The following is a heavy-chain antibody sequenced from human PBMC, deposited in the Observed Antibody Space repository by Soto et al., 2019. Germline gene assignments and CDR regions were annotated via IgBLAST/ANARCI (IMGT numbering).Heavy chain of an antibody. V-gene: IGHV4-31*01. CDR2: IHDSGNA. CDR3: ARDKFSYGDNGWFDP. D-gene: IGHD4-17*01. CDR1: GGSITNSGHY. Sequence: QVQLQESGPGLVKPSQTLSLTCTVSGGSITNSGHYWSWVRQRPGKGLEWVGSIHDSGNADYNPILKSPASISVDSSKNQFSLKLTSVTAADTAKYFCARDKFSYGDNGWFDPWGQGILVTVS. J-gene: IGHJ5*02.